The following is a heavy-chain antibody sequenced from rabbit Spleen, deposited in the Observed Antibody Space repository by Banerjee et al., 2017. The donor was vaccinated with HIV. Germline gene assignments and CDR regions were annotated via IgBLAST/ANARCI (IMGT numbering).Heavy chain of an antibody. CDR2: IYAGSSGTT. Sequence: QSLEESGGDLVKPGASLTLTCTASGFSFSSTYWICWVRQAPGKGLEWIACIYAGSSGTTYYATWPKGRFTISRTSSTTVTLQMTSLTAADTATYFCARDLASVVGWNFNLWGPGTLVTVS. CDR3: ARDLASVVGWNFNL. CDR1: GFSFSSTYW. V-gene: IGHV1S40*01. J-gene: IGHJ4*01. D-gene: IGHD3-1*01.